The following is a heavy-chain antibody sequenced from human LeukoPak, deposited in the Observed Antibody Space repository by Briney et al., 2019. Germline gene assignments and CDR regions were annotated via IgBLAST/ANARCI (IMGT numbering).Heavy chain of an antibody. CDR2: ISSSSSTK. CDR3: ARDSGIGYFDL. V-gene: IGHV3-48*01. J-gene: IGHJ2*01. CDR1: GFTFSSYS. D-gene: IGHD1-14*01. Sequence: PGGSLRLSCAASGFTFSSYSMNWVRPAPGKGLEWVSYISSSSSTKYYADSVEGLFTISRNNANNSLYLQMNSLRAEDTAVYYGARDSGIGYFDLWGRGTLVTVSS.